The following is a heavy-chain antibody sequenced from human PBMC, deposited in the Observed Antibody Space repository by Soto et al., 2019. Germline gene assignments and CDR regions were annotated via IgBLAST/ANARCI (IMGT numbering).Heavy chain of an antibody. Sequence: ASVKVSCKASGGTFSSYTISWVRQAPGQGLEWMGRIIPYNGITNYAQKLQGRVTMTTDTSTSTAYMELRSLRSDDTAVYYCARGLITFGGVIVPEFDYWGQGTLVTVSS. CDR3: ARGLITFGGVIVPEFDY. J-gene: IGHJ4*02. D-gene: IGHD3-16*02. CDR2: IIPYNGIT. V-gene: IGHV1-18*01. CDR1: GGTFSSYT.